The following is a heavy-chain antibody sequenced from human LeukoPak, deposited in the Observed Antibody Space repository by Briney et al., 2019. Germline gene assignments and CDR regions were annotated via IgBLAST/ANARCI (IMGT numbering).Heavy chain of an antibody. CDR1: GGSVSSYY. CDR2: IKSSGSS. Sequence: SETLSLTCTVSGGSVSSYYWSWIRQPPGKGLEWIGYIKSSGSSNYNPSLKSRVTISMDTSKNQFSLRLNSVTAADAAVYYCAKDGTVATNWFDPWGQGTLVTVSS. V-gene: IGHV4-59*02. CDR3: AKDGTVATNWFDP. J-gene: IGHJ5*02. D-gene: IGHD5-12*01.